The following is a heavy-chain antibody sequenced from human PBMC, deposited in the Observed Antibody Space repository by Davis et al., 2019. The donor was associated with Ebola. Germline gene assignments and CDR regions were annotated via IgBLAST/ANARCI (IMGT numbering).Heavy chain of an antibody. V-gene: IGHV3-15*01. CDR3: TADVVPAATRGVYYYYYYMDV. Sequence: GGSLRLSCAASGFTFTNAWMSWVRQAPGKGLEWVGRIKSKTDGGTTDYAAPVKGRFTSSRDDSKTTLYLQMNSLKTEDSAVYYCTADVVPAATRGVYYYYYYMDVWGKGTTVTVSS. CDR1: GFTFTNAW. D-gene: IGHD2-2*01. CDR2: IKSKTDGGTT. J-gene: IGHJ6*03.